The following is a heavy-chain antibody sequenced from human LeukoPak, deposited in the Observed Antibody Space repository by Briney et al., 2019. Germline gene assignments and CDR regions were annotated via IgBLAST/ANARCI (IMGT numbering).Heavy chain of an antibody. V-gene: IGHV3-7*01. D-gene: IGHD5-12*01. Sequence: GGSLRLSCAASGFTFSSYWMSWVRQAPGKGLEWVANIKQDGSEKYYVDSVKGRFTISRDNAKNSLYLQMNSLRPEDTAVYYCARARPSMWIDYWGQGTLVTVSS. CDR3: ARARPSMWIDY. CDR2: IKQDGSEK. CDR1: GFTFSSYW. J-gene: IGHJ4*02.